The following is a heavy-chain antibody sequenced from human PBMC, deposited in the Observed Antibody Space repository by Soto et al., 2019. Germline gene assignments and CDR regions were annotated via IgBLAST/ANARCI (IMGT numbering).Heavy chain of an antibody. D-gene: IGHD2-15*01. V-gene: IGHV4-59*01. CDR2: ISYSGNT. CDR3: AGLRGYAGSPIDY. J-gene: IGHJ4*02. CDR1: GGSIISGY. Sequence: QVQLQESGPGLVKPSETLSLTCTVSGGSIISGYWSWIRQPPGKGLEWIGYISYSGNTNYNPSLKRRVTLSVDTPKNQFSLRLSSVTTADTAVYYCAGLRGYAGSPIDYWGQGTLVTLSS.